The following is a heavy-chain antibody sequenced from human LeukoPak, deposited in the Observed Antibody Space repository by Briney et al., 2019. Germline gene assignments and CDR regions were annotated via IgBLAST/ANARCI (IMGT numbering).Heavy chain of an antibody. CDR1: GYTFTSYG. Sequence: ASVKVSCKASGYTFTSYGISWVRQAPGQGLEWMGWISAYNGNTNYAQKLQGRVTMTTDTSTSTAYMELRSLRSDDTAVYYCARDLTTYYYDSSSYYNAFDIWGQGTMVTVSS. CDR3: ARDLTTYYYDSSSYYNAFDI. D-gene: IGHD3-22*01. CDR2: ISAYNGNT. J-gene: IGHJ3*02. V-gene: IGHV1-18*01.